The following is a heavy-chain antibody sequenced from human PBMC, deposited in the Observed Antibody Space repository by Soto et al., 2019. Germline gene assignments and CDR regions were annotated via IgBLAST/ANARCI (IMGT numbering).Heavy chain of an antibody. CDR3: ARATPSVATLGYGMDV. CDR1: GGSINSGGYY. CDR2: IYYTGST. Sequence: QVQLQESGPGLVKPSQTLSLTCTVSGGSINSGGYYWHWIRQHPGRGLEWMGYIYYTGSTYYNPSLTSRITFSIDTSRNQFALKVNSVTAADTAVYYCARATPSVATLGYGMDVWGQGTTVVVSS. D-gene: IGHD5-12*01. V-gene: IGHV4-31*03. J-gene: IGHJ6*02.